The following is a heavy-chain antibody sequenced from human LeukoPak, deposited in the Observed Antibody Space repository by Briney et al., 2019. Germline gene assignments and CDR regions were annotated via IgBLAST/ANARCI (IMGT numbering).Heavy chain of an antibody. J-gene: IGHJ5*02. V-gene: IGHV1-8*01. CDR3: VRDGEGVAISVNYWFDP. CDR2: MNPNNGNT. Sequence: ASVKVSCKASGFTFTNYDINWVRQASGQGLEWMGWMNPNNGNTGYAQKFQGRVTMTRDTSISTAYMELRDLRSEDTAVYYCVRDGEGVAISVNYWFDPWGQGTLVTVS. CDR1: GFTFTNYD. D-gene: IGHD3-10*01.